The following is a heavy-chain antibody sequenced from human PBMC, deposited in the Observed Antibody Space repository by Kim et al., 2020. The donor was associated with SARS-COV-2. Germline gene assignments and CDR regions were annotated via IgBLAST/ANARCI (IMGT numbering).Heavy chain of an antibody. Sequence: YTDSVKCRFTISRDNSKPTLYRQRNSLRDEATAVYYCARENYYYYGMDAWGQGTTVTVSS. CDR3: ARENYYYYGMDA. J-gene: IGHJ6*02. V-gene: IGHV3-33*01.